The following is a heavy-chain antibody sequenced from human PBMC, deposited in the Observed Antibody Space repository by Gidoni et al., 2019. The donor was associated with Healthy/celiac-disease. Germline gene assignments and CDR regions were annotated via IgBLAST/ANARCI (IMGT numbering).Heavy chain of an antibody. CDR3: ARVPYGDCADY. V-gene: IGHV3-11*05. Sequence: QVQLVESGGGLVKPGGSLRLSCAASGFTFSAYYRSWSRQAPGEGLEWVSYISSSSSYTNYAYSVKGRFSISTDNPQNTLYLQMNSLRAEDATVSYCARVPYGDCADYWGQGTLVTVSS. J-gene: IGHJ4*02. CDR2: ISSSSSYT. D-gene: IGHD4-17*01. CDR1: GFTFSAYY.